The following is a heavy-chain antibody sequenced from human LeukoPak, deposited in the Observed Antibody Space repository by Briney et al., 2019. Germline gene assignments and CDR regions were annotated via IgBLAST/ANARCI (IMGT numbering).Heavy chain of an antibody. CDR3: ARRGRYYYYMDV. V-gene: IGHV4-39*01. J-gene: IGHJ6*03. D-gene: IGHD3-16*01. CDR1: GGSISSSSYY. CDR2: IYYSGST. Sequence: SETLSLTCTVSGGSISSSSYYWGWIRQPPGKGLGWIGSIYYSGSTYYNPSLKSRVTISVDTSKNQFSLKLSSVTAADTAVYYCARRGRYYYYMDVWGKGTTVTVSS.